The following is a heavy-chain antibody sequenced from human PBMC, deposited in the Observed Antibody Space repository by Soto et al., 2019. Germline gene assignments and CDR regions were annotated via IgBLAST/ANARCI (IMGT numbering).Heavy chain of an antibody. V-gene: IGHV4-31*03. CDR1: GGSISSGGYY. CDR2: IYYSGST. D-gene: IGHD2-15*01. CDR3: ARGYCSGGSCYSGSLDAFDI. Sequence: SSETLSLTCTVSGGSISSGGYYWSWIRQHPGKGLELIGYIYYSGSTYYNPSLKSRVTISVDTSKNQFSLKLSSVTAADTAVYYCARGYCSGGSCYSGSLDAFDIWGQGTMVTVSS. J-gene: IGHJ3*02.